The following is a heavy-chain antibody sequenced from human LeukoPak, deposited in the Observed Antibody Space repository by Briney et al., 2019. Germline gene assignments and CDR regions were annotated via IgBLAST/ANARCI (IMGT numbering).Heavy chain of an antibody. D-gene: IGHD3-3*01. CDR2: IYYSGST. J-gene: IGHJ5*02. CDR3: ARGDYDFWSGPEGNWFDP. CDR1: GGSISSYY. Sequence: PSETLSLTCTVSGGSISSYYWSWIRQPPGKGLEWIGYIYYSGSTNYNPSLKSRITISVDTSKNQFSLKLSSVTAADTAVYYCARGDYDFWSGPEGNWFDPWGQGTLVTVSS. V-gene: IGHV4-59*08.